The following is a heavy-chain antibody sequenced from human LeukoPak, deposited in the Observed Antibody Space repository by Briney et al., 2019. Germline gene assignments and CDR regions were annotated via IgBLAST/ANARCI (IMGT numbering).Heavy chain of an antibody. CDR1: GLNFNSYR. V-gene: IGHV3-48*02. CDR2: ISSSSRAI. Sequence: GSLRHLWAASGLNFNSYRITWVRQAPGKGLEWVSYISSSSRAIYYADSVKGRFAISRDNAKNSLYLQMNSWRDEDTSVNYWARDQLILVGTTGWGQGTLVTVSS. CDR3: ARDQLILVGTTG. D-gene: IGHD1-1*01. J-gene: IGHJ4*01.